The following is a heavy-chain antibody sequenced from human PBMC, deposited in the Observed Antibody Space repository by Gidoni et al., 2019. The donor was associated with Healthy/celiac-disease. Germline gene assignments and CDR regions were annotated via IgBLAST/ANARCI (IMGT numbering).Heavy chain of an antibody. CDR3: AKADYYDSSGYVDY. D-gene: IGHD3-22*01. J-gene: IGHJ4*02. CDR2: MSGSGGST. CDR1: GFTFSSYA. Sequence: EVQLFESGGGLVQPGGSLRLSCAASGFTFSSYAMSWVRQAPGKGLEWVSAMSGSGGSTYYADSVKGRFTISRDNSKNTLYLQMNSLRAEDTAVYYCAKADYYDSSGYVDYWGQGTLVTVSS. V-gene: IGHV3-23*01.